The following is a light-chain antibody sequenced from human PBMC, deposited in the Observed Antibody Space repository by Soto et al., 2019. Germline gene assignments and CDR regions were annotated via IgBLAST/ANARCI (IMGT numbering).Light chain of an antibody. CDR1: QSISSW. CDR3: QQYHSYSWT. J-gene: IGKJ1*01. V-gene: IGKV1-5*01. CDR2: DAS. Sequence: DIPMTQSPSTLSASVGDRVTITCRASQSISSWLAWYQQKPGKAPKLLIYDASSLESGVPSRFSGSGSGTEFTLSIGSLQPDDFATYYCQQYHSYSWTFGQGTKVEFK.